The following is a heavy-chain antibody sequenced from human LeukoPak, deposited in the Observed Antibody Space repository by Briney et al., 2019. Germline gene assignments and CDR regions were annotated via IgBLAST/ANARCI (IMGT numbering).Heavy chain of an antibody. J-gene: IGHJ3*02. V-gene: IGHV3-30*18. CDR3: AKAKELLVFDI. CDR1: GFTFSDFG. CDR2: ISYDGSNK. D-gene: IGHD1-7*01. Sequence: GRSLRLSCAASGFTFSDFGMHWVRQAPGKGLEWVAVISYDGSNKYYADSVKGRFTISRDNSKNTLYLQMNSLRAEDTAMYYCAKAKELLVFDIWGQGTMVTVSS.